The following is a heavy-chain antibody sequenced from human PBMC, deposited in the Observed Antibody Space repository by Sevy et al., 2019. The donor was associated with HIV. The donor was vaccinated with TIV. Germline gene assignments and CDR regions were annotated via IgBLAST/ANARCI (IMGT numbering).Heavy chain of an antibody. J-gene: IGHJ4*02. D-gene: IGHD3-22*01. Sequence: SETLSLTCTVSGGSISSYYWSWIRQPPGKGLEWIGYIYYSGSTNYNPSLKSLVTISVDTSKNQFSLMLSSVTAADTAVYYCARGPSREVTMIVVVKGGFDYWGQGTLVTVSS. CDR2: IYYSGST. V-gene: IGHV4-59*01. CDR3: ARGPSREVTMIVVVKGGFDY. CDR1: GGSISSYY.